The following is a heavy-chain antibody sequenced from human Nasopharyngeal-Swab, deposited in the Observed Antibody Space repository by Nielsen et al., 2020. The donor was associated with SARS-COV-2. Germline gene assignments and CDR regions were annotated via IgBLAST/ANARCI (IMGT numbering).Heavy chain of an antibody. V-gene: IGHV3-23*01. CDR2: ISGTGVYT. Sequence: GESLKISCAASGFTFNNYAMTWVRQAPGKGLEWVSSISGTGVYTYYSDSVKGRFAISRDNSKNTLYLQIYSLRAEDTALYYCARDDVWGQGTTVTVSS. CDR1: GFTFNNYA. CDR3: ARDDV. J-gene: IGHJ6*02.